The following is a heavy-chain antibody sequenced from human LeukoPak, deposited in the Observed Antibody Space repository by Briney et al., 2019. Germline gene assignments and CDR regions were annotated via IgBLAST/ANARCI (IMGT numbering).Heavy chain of an antibody. CDR1: GGSISSGGYS. V-gene: IGHV4-30-2*01. CDR3: ASYVLRYFDWLRRDAFDI. J-gene: IGHJ3*02. CDR2: IYHSGST. Sequence: PSGTLSLTCAVSGGSISSGGYSWSWIRQPPGKGLEWIGFIYHSGSTYYNPSLKSRVTISVDRSKNQFSLKLSSVTAADTAVYYCASYVLRYFDWLRRDAFDIWGQGTMVTVSS. D-gene: IGHD3-9*01.